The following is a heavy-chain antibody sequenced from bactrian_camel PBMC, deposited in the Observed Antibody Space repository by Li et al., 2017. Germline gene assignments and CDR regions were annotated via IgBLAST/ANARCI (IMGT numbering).Heavy chain of an antibody. CDR1: GYTFSRYC. V-gene: IGHV3S57*01. D-gene: IGHD2*01. Sequence: LRLSCAASGYTFSRYCMGWFRQAPGKGREGVAFIDRGGATNYAWSVKDRFTISKDNANNALYLQMNSLNAEDTAMYYCAATRPVVTYCSGGYWDGFAYWARGPRSPSP. CDR2: IDRGGAT. J-gene: IGHJ4*01.